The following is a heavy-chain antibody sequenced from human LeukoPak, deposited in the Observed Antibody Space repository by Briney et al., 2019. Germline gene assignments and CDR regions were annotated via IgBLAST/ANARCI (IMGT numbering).Heavy chain of an antibody. J-gene: IGHJ4*02. CDR3: ARDNSYAFDN. Sequence: GGSLRLSCAASGFTFSDYSMNWVRQAPGKGLEWISWIGHSSGNTKNAASEKGRFTISGNNAKHSPFLQINSLGVDNTAVYYCARDNSYAFDNWGQGNLVTVSS. CDR1: GFTFSDYS. D-gene: IGHD5-18*01. CDR2: IGHSSGNT. V-gene: IGHV3-48*04.